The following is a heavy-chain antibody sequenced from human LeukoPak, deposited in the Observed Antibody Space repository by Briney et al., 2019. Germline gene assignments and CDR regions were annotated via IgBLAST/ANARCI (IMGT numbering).Heavy chain of an antibody. V-gene: IGHV3-23*01. CDR2: ISGGGAA. Sequence: PGGSLRLSCAASKFTFSDYTMSWVRQAPGKGLWWVSAISGGGAAYYADSVKGRFTISRDNSKNTMYLQMNSLRAEDTAVYFCAKEASSGLNDYWGQGTLVTVSS. D-gene: IGHD6-19*01. CDR3: AKEASSGLNDY. CDR1: KFTFSDYT. J-gene: IGHJ4*02.